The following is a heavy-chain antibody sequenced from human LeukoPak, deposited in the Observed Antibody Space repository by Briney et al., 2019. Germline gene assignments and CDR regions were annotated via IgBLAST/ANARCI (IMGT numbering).Heavy chain of an antibody. J-gene: IGHJ6*02. V-gene: IGHV3-11*06. CDR1: GFTFSDYY. CDR3: ARFPTRSVVRDYYGMDV. D-gene: IGHD3-22*01. Sequence: GGSLRLSCAASGFTFSDYYMSWIRQAPGKGLEWVSSISSSSSYIYYADAVKGRFTISRDNAKNSLYLQMNSLRAEDTAVYYCARFPTRSVVRDYYGMDVWGQGTTVTVSS. CDR2: ISSSSSYI.